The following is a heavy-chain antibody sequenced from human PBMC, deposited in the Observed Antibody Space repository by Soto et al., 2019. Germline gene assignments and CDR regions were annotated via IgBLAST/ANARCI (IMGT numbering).Heavy chain of an antibody. J-gene: IGHJ6*02. D-gene: IGHD1-26*01. CDR1: GGTFSSYA. CDR2: IIPIFGTA. CDR3: ARKWAANRDYYYGMDV. Sequence: SVKVSCKASGGTFSSYAISWVRQAPGQGLEWMGGIIPIFGTANYAQKFQGRVTITADKSTSTAYMELSSLRSEDTAVYYCARKWAANRDYYYGMDVWGQGTTVTVSS. V-gene: IGHV1-69*06.